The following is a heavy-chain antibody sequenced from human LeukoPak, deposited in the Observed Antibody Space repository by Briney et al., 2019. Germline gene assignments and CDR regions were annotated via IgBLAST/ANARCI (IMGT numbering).Heavy chain of an antibody. V-gene: IGHV1-2*02. CDR2: INPNSGGT. CDR3: ARDRLRLGYERTNWFDP. Sequence: GASVKVSCKASGYTFTSFYIHWVRQAPGQGLEWMGWINPNSGGTNYAQNFQGRVTMTRDTSFSTAYMELSRLRSDDTAVYYCARDRLRLGYERTNWFDPWGQGTLVTVSS. J-gene: IGHJ5*02. D-gene: IGHD2-15*01. CDR1: GYTFTSFY.